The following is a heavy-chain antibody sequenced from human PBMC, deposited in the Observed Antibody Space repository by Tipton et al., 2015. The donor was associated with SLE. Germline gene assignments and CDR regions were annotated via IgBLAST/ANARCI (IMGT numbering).Heavy chain of an antibody. J-gene: IGHJ3*02. CDR2: ISHSGSS. Sequence: TLSLTCSVSGGSISTYYWTWIRQPPGKGLEWIGYISHSGSSNYSPSLQSRVTISLDTSKNQFSLKLSSVTAADTAVYYCAREGLRSYEIWGQGTMVTVSS. CDR1: GGSISTYY. V-gene: IGHV4-59*01. CDR3: AREGLRSYEI. D-gene: IGHD5-24*01.